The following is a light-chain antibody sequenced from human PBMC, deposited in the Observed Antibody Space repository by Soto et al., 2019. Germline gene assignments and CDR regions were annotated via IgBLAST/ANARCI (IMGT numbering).Light chain of an antibody. CDR2: DVD. CDR1: SSDVGDYKY. Sequence: QSALTQPASVSGSPGQSITISCTGTSSDVGDYKYVSWYQHHPGKAPKLMIYDVDNRPSGVPNRFSGSKSGNTATLTISGLQPEDEADYYCCSYAGDRDLIFGGGTKLTVL. J-gene: IGLJ2*01. V-gene: IGLV2-14*01. CDR3: CSYAGDRDLI.